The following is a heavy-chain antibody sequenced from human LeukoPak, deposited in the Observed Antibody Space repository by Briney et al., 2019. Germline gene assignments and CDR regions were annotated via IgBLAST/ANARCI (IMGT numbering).Heavy chain of an antibody. CDR2: INPNSGGT. CDR1: GYTFTGYY. Sequence: ASVKVSCKASGYTFTGYYMHWVRQAPGQGLEWMGRINPNSGGTNYAQKFQGRVTMTRDTSISTAYMELSRLRSDDTAVYYCATPLASSSCLMYWGQGTLVTVSS. V-gene: IGHV1-2*06. D-gene: IGHD6-6*01. J-gene: IGHJ4*02. CDR3: ATPLASSSCLMY.